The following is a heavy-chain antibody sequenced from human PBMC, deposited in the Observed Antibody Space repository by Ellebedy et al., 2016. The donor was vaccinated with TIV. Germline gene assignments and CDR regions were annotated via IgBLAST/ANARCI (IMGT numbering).Heavy chain of an antibody. CDR1: GYTFTSYY. CDR3: ARGHYSSGWYWGWFDP. D-gene: IGHD6-19*01. Sequence: AASVKVSCKASGYTFTSYYMHWVRQAPGQGLEWMGIINPSGGSTSYAQKFQGRVTMTRDTSTSTVYMEVSSMRSEDAAVYYCARGHYSSGWYWGWFDPWGQGTLVTVSS. CDR2: INPSGGST. J-gene: IGHJ5*02. V-gene: IGHV1-46*01.